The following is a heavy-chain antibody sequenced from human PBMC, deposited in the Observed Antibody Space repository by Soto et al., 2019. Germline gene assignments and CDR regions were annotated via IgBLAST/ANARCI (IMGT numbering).Heavy chain of an antibody. Sequence: SETLSLTCTVSGGSISSSSYYWGWIRQPPGKGLEWIGSIYYSGSTYYNPSLKSRVTISVDTSKNQFSLKLSSVTAADTAVYYCARQLRIAVAGTGEFDYWGQGTLVTVSS. CDR2: IYYSGST. D-gene: IGHD6-19*01. CDR1: GGSISSSSYY. J-gene: IGHJ4*02. CDR3: ARQLRIAVAGTGEFDY. V-gene: IGHV4-39*01.